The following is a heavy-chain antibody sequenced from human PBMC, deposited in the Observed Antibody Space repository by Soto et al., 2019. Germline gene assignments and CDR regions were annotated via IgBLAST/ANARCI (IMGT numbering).Heavy chain of an antibody. V-gene: IGHV3-30-3*01. J-gene: IGHJ6*02. CDR1: GFTFSSYA. CDR3: ARDYYDSSGYSYGMDV. D-gene: IGHD3-22*01. CDR2: ISYDGSNK. Sequence: GGSLRLSCAASGFTFSSYAMHWVRQAPGKGLEWVAVISYDGSNKYYADSVKGRFTISRDNSKNTLYLQMNSLRAEDTAVYYCARDYYDSSGYSYGMDVWGQGTTVTVSS.